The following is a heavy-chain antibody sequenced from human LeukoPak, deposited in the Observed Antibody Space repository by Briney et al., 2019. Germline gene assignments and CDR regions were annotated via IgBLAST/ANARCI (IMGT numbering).Heavy chain of an antibody. Sequence: SETLSLTCTVSGGSISSYYWSWIRQPPGKGLEWIGYIYYSGSTNYNPSLKSRVTISVDTSKNQFSLKLSSVTAADTAVYYCTRGRVDTAMVRYYYYGMDVWGQGTTVTVSS. CDR1: GGSISSYY. CDR2: IYYSGST. V-gene: IGHV4-59*12. J-gene: IGHJ6*02. D-gene: IGHD5-18*01. CDR3: TRGRVDTAMVRYYYYGMDV.